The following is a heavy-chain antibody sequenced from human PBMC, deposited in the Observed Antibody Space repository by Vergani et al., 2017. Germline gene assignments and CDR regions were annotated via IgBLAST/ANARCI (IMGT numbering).Heavy chain of an antibody. J-gene: IGHJ5*02. V-gene: IGHV4-39*01. Sequence: QLQLQESGPGLVKPSETLSLICTVSGGSINPSSSFWGWIRQSPGKGLEWIGSINYVGSTYYYPALQSRVTISVDTSKNQFSLRVYSVTAADTAMYYCAVHKDIWGLAWGQGTLVTVSS. CDR2: INYVGST. CDR3: AVHKDIWGLA. CDR1: GGSINPSSSF. D-gene: IGHD3-16*01.